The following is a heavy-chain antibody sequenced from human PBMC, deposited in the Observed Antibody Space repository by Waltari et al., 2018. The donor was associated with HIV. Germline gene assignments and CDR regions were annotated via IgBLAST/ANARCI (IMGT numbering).Heavy chain of an antibody. CDR3: ARDLAYSSTWPSY. D-gene: IGHD6-13*01. J-gene: IGHJ4*02. V-gene: IGHV3-30*03. Sequence: QVRLVESGGGVVQPGRSLRLSCEASGFGFGGYDMHWVRQTPDKGVEWGAGFSFEGAKKNYIDSEKDLFTVSRDNSKNTMYLQMNNLRPDDTAVYYCARDLAYSSTWPSYWGQGTLVTVSS. CDR1: GFGFGGYD. CDR2: FSFEGAKK.